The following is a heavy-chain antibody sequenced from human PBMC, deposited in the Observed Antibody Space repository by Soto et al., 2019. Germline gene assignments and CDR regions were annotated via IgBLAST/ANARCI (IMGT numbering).Heavy chain of an antibody. D-gene: IGHD1-26*01. CDR3: AAEYYEEGYYYYYYGMDV. V-gene: IGHV1-46*01. CDR2: INPSGGST. J-gene: IGHJ6*02. CDR1: GYTFTSYY. Sequence: GASVKVSCKASGYTFTSYYMHWVRQAPGQGLEWMGIINPSGGSTSYAQKFQGRVTMTRDTSTSTAYMELSSLRSEDTAVYYCAAEYYEEGYYYYYYGMDVWGQGTTVTVSS.